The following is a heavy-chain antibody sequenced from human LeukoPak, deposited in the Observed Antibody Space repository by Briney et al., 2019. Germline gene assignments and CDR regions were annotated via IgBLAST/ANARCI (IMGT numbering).Heavy chain of an antibody. V-gene: IGHV3-30*02. D-gene: IGHD3-10*01. Sequence: PGGSLRLSCAASGFTFSSYGMHWVRQAPGKGLEWVAVIRYDGSNKYYADSVKGRFTISRDNSKNTLYLQMNSLRAEDTAVYYCAKDYGSGSYFDYWGQGTLVTVSS. CDR3: AKDYGSGSYFDY. J-gene: IGHJ4*02. CDR2: IRYDGSNK. CDR1: GFTFSSYG.